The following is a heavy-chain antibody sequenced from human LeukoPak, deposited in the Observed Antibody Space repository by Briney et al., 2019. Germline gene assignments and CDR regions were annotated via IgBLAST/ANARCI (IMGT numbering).Heavy chain of an antibody. J-gene: IGHJ4*02. Sequence: GASVKVSCKASGYTFTGYYMHWVRQAPGQGLEWMGRINPNSGGANYAQKFQGRVTMTRDTSISTAYMELSRLRSDDTAVYYCAREVDSGSYYSFDYWGQGTLVTVSP. D-gene: IGHD1-26*01. CDR3: AREVDSGSYYSFDY. CDR1: GYTFTGYY. CDR2: INPNSGGA. V-gene: IGHV1-2*06.